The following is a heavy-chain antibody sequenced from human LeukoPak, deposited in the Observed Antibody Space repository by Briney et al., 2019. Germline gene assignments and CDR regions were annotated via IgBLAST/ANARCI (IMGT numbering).Heavy chain of an antibody. D-gene: IGHD3-10*01. J-gene: IGHJ1*01. CDR3: ARVPLSDASGRYYSH. Sequence: ASVKVSCKPSGYSFANYGMHWVRQAPRQSLEWMGWINTGIGNTKSSQKFQDRVALTRDTSASTAYMELNSLSSEDTAVYYCARVPLSDASGRYYSHWGQGTLVTVSS. CDR2: INTGIGNT. CDR1: GYSFANYG. V-gene: IGHV1-3*04.